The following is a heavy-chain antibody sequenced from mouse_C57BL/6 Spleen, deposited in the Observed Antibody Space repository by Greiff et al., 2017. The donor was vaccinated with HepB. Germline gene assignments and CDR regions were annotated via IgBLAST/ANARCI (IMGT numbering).Heavy chain of an antibody. CDR3: ARGVDYGNYDY. D-gene: IGHD2-1*01. CDR1: GYSITSGYY. Sequence: VQLKESGPGLVKPSQSLSLTCSVPGYSITSGYYWNWIRQFPGNKLEWMGYISYDGSNNYNPSLKNRISITRDTSKNQFFLKLNSVTTEDTATYYGARGVDYGNYDYWGQGTTLTVSS. CDR2: ISYDGSN. J-gene: IGHJ2*01. V-gene: IGHV3-6*01.